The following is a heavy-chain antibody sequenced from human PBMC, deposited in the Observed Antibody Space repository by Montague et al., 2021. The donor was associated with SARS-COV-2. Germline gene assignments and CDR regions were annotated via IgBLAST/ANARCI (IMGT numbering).Heavy chain of an antibody. CDR1: GLSLSTTGVG. D-gene: IGHD1-20*01. CDR2: IYWDDDK. J-gene: IGHJ4*02. V-gene: IGHV2-5*05. CDR3: AAHRITGWAFDY. Sequence: PALVKPTQTLTLTCTLSGLSLSTTGVGMGWIRQPPGKAPEWLALIYWDDDKRFGPSLRSRLTIAQDSSKNQVVLTMTNMDPVDTATYYCAAHRITGWAFDYWGQGTLVTVSS.